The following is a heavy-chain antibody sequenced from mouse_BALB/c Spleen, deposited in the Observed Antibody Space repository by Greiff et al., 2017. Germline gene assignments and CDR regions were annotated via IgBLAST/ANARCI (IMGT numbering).Heavy chain of an antibody. CDR3: ARELGRGMDY. CDR2: IYPGDGDT. V-gene: IGHV1-80*01. Sequence: VKLQESGAELVRPGSSVKISCKASGYAFSSYWMNWVKQRPGQGLEWIGQIYPGDGDTNYNGKFKGKATLTADKSSSTAYMQLSSLTSEDSAVYFCARELGRGMDYWGQGTSVTVSS. J-gene: IGHJ4*01. D-gene: IGHD4-1*01. CDR1: GYAFSSYW.